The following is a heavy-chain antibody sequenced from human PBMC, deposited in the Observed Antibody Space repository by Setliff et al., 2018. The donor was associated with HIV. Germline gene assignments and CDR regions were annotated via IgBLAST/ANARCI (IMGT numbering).Heavy chain of an antibody. CDR1: GYTFTHYA. D-gene: IGHD3-3*01. V-gene: IGHV1-18*01. CDR2: ISTYNGNT. Sequence: ASVKVSCKPSGYTFTHYAVSWVRQAPGQGLEWMGWISTYNGNTNYALKLQGRVTMTTDTSTSTAYMEMRSLRSDDTAVYYCARATLSGGAYDFCTYFDYWGQGTLVTVSS. CDR3: ARATLSGGAYDFCTYFDY. J-gene: IGHJ4*02.